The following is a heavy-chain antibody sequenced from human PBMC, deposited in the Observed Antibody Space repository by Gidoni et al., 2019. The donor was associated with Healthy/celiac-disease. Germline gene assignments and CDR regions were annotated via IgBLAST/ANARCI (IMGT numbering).Heavy chain of an antibody. CDR2: ISYDGSNK. V-gene: IGHV3-30*18. Sequence: QVQLVESGGGVVQPGRSLRLSCAASGFPFSSYGMHWVRQAPGKGLEWVAVISYDGSNKYYADSVKGRFTISRDNSKNTLYLQMNSLRAEDTAVYYCAKDSRHIVVVTAILDYWGQGTLVTVSS. CDR3: AKDSRHIVVVTAILDY. CDR1: GFPFSSYG. J-gene: IGHJ4*02. D-gene: IGHD2-21*02.